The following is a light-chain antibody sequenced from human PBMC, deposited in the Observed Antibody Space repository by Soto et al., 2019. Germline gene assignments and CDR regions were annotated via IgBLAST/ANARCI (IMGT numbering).Light chain of an antibody. CDR2: DTS. CDR3: QQRSNWPPWT. Sequence: EIVLTQSPATLSLSPGERATLSCMASQSVSTYLAWYQQKPGQAPRLLIFDTSNRATGIPARFSGSGSGTDFTLTISSLEPEDFAVYYCQQRSNWPPWTFGQGTKWIS. V-gene: IGKV3-11*01. J-gene: IGKJ1*01. CDR1: QSVSTY.